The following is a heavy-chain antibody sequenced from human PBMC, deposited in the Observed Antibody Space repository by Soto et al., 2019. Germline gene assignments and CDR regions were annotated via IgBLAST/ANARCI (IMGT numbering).Heavy chain of an antibody. CDR1: GYIFTDYY. CDR2: INPNSGDT. J-gene: IGHJ6*02. V-gene: IGHV1-2*02. CDR3: ASLGNSGEANFYGMDV. Sequence: ASVKVSCKASGYIFTDYYMHWVRQAPGQGLEWMGWINPNSGDTNYAQNFQGRVTMTRDTSISTAYMELSRLRSDDAAVYYCASLGNSGEANFYGMDVWGQGTTVTVSS. D-gene: IGHD3-10*01.